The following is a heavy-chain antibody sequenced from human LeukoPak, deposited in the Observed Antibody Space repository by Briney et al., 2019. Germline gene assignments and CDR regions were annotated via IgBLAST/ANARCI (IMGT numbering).Heavy chain of an antibody. V-gene: IGHV3-7*01. Sequence: SGGSLRLSCAVSGFTFSGFWMSWSRQAPGKGLEWVASINSDGSEGYYADVVKGRFTISRDNAKNSVDLQMNSLRAEDTAVYYCVRGGTYCDSTCKGADFWGQGTLVAVSS. CDR3: VRGGTYCDSTCKGADF. CDR1: GFTFSGFW. CDR2: INSDGSEG. J-gene: IGHJ1*01. D-gene: IGHD2/OR15-2a*01.